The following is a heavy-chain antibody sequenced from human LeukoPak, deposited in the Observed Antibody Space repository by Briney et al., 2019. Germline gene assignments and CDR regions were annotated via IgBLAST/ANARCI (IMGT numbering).Heavy chain of an antibody. CDR3: ARASQTDAFDI. CDR1: GYTFTSYY. Sequence: ASVKVSCKASGYTFTSYYMHWVRQAPGQGLEWMGIINPSGGSTSYAQKFQGRVTMTRDMSTSTVYMELSSLRSEDTAVYYCARASQTDAFDIWGQGTMVTVSS. CDR2: INPSGGST. V-gene: IGHV1-46*01. J-gene: IGHJ3*02.